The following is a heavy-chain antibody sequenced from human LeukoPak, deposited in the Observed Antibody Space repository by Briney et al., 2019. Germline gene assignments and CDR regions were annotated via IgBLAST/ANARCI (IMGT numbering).Heavy chain of an antibody. CDR3: ATYSSPDY. V-gene: IGHV3-21*01. Sequence: GGSLRLSCAASGFTFSSYSMNWVRQAPGKGLEWVSSISSSSSYIYYADSVKGRFTISRDNSKNTLYLQMNSLRVEDTAVYFCATYSSPDYWGQGTLVTVSS. D-gene: IGHD6-13*01. CDR1: GFTFSSYS. J-gene: IGHJ4*02. CDR2: ISSSSSYI.